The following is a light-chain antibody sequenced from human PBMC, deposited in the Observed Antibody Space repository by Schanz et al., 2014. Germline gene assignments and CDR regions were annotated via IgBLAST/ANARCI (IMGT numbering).Light chain of an antibody. J-gene: IGLJ2*01. CDR1: SSSIGAGYD. V-gene: IGLV1-40*01. CDR2: DNT. Sequence: VLTQPPSVSGAPGQRVTISCTGNSSSIGAGYDVHWYQQLPGTAPKLLIYDNTNRPSGVPDRFSGSKSGTSASLAITGLQAEDEADYYCQSFDSSLRVVFGGGTKLTVL. CDR3: QSFDSSLRVV.